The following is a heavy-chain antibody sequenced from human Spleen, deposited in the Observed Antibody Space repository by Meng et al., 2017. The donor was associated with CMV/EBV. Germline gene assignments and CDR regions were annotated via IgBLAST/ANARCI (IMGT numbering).Heavy chain of an antibody. V-gene: IGHV3-23*01. CDR3: AKDVRVGATRGVFDY. CDR1: RFTFSCYA. CDR2: TSGSGGPT. J-gene: IGHJ4*02. Sequence: SRFTFSCYAMGWVRQAAGRGVQCVSGTSGSGGPTYYADSVKDRFTISRDNSKNTLYIQMNSLRAGDTAVYFCAKDVRVGATRGVFDYWGQGTLVTVSS. D-gene: IGHD1-26*01.